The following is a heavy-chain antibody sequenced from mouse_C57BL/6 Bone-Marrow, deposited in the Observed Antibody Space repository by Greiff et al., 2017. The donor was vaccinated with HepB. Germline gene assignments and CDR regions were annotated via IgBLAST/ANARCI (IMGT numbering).Heavy chain of an antibody. CDR2: ISDGGSYT. J-gene: IGHJ1*03. D-gene: IGHD2-3*01. V-gene: IGHV5-4*03. CDR1: GFTFSSYA. Sequence: DVMLVESGGGLVKPGGSLKLSCAASGFTFSSYAMSWVRQTPEKRLEWVATISDGGSYTYYPDNVKGRFTISRDNAKNNLYLQMSHLKSEDTAMYYCARCDGYSYFDVWGTGTTVTVSS. CDR3: ARCDGYSYFDV.